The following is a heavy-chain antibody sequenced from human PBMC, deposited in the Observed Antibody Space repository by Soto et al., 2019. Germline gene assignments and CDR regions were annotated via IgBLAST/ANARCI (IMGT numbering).Heavy chain of an antibody. CDR2: IVPIVDTS. D-gene: IGHD5-12*01. CDR3: VRVVAIPGYPDN. V-gene: IGHV1-69*12. CDR1: GGTFSSYA. J-gene: IGHJ4*02. Sequence: QVQLVQSGAEVRQPASSVKVSCTTSGGTFSSYAISWVRQAPGQGLEWMGGIVPIVDTSTYAQKFQGRVTITAGESTSTVYMELSSLRSDDTAVYYCVRVVAIPGYPDNWGQGTLVTVSS.